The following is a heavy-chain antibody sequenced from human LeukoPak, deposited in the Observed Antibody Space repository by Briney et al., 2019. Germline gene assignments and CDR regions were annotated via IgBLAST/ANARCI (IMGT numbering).Heavy chain of an antibody. CDR1: GGSISSSNW. V-gene: IGHV4-4*02. D-gene: IGHD5-18*01. CDR3: ARGRKGIGYYYFDY. J-gene: IGHJ4*02. CDR2: IYHSGST. Sequence: PSGTLSLTCAVSGGSISSSNWWSWVRQPPGKGLEWIGEIYHSGSTNYNPSPKSRVTISVDTSKNQFSLKLSSVTAADTAVYYCARGRKGIGYYYFDYWGQGTLVTVSS.